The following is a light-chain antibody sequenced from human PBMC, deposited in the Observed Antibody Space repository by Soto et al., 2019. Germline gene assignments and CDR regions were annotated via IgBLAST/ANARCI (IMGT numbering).Light chain of an antibody. J-gene: IGLJ1*01. CDR1: SSNIGGNS. V-gene: IGLV1-51*01. Sequence: QAVLTQPPSVSAAPGQKVTIYCSGRSSNIGGNSVSWYQQLPGTAPTLLIYDDNKRPSGIPDRFSGSKSGTSATLGITGFQTGDEADYYCGSWDSSLSAYVFGTGTKVTVL. CDR3: GSWDSSLSAYV. CDR2: DDN.